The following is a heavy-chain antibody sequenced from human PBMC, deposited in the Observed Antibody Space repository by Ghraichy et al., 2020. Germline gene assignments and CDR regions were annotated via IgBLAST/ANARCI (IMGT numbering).Heavy chain of an antibody. V-gene: IGHV4-59*08. J-gene: IGHJ4*02. CDR2: IYYSGST. CDR3: ARRIVGSGYDLFDY. CDR1: GGSISSYY. D-gene: IGHD5-12*01. Sequence: SETLSLTCTVSGGSISSYYWSWIRQPPGKGLEWIGYIYYSGSTNYNPSLKSRVTISVDTSKNQFSLKLSSVTAADTAVYYCARRIVGSGYDLFDYWGQGTLVTVSS.